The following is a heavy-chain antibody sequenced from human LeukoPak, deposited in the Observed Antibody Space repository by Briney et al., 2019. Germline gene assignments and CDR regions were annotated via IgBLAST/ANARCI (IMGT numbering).Heavy chain of an antibody. CDR3: TTDILDYCDTASCHKGNS. CDR1: GYTLSELF. D-gene: IGHD2-2*02. CDR2: FDPEDGEA. J-gene: IGHJ4*02. V-gene: IGHV1-24*01. Sequence: RASVKVSCKVSGYTLSELFMHWVRQAPGKGLEWMGGFDPEDGEAIYAQDFQGRVTMTKDTSTDTAYMELSSLRSEDTALYYCTTDILDYCDTASCHKGNSWGQGTLVIVSS.